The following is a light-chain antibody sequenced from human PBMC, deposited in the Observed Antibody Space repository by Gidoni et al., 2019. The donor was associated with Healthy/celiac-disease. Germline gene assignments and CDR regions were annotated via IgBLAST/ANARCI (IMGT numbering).Light chain of an antibody. Sequence: QSVLTQPPSVSGAPGQRVTISCTGRSSNIGAGYDVHWYQQLPGTAPKLLIYGNSNRHSGVPDRFSGSKSGTSASLAITGLQAEDEADYYCQSYDSSLSGSRVFGGGTKLTVL. CDR1: SSNIGAGYD. J-gene: IGLJ3*02. V-gene: IGLV1-40*01. CDR3: QSYDSSLSGSRV. CDR2: GNS.